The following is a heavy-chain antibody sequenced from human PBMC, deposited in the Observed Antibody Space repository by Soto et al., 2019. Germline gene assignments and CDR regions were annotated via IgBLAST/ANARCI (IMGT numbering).Heavy chain of an antibody. CDR2: IYYSGST. V-gene: IGHV4-31*03. CDR3: ARAMSSSGWPPQVDLYNWFDP. CDR1: GGSISSGGYY. Sequence: QVQLQESGPGLVKPSQTLSLTCTVSGGSISSGGYYWSWIRQHPGKGLEWIGYIYYSGSTYYNPSLKSRVTMSVDTSKNQFSLKLSSVTAADTAVYYCARAMSSSGWPPQVDLYNWFDPWGQGTLVTVSS. D-gene: IGHD6-19*01. J-gene: IGHJ5*02.